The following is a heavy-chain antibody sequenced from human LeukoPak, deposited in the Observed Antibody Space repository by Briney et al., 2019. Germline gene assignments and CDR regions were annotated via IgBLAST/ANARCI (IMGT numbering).Heavy chain of an antibody. CDR1: GDSVSSNSAA. CDR3: ARDLSATYWGKYYSDY. Sequence: SQTLSLTCAISGDSVSSNSAAWNWIRQSPSRCLEWLGRTYYRFKWYNDYTLSVKSRITINPNTSKNQFSLQLNSVTPEDTAVYYCARDLSATYWGKYYSDYWGQRTLVTVSS. CDR2: TYYRFKWYN. D-gene: IGHD7-27*01. V-gene: IGHV6-1*01. J-gene: IGHJ4*02.